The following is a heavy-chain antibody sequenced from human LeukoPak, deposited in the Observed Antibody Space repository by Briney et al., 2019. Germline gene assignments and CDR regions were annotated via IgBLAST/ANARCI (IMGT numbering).Heavy chain of an antibody. J-gene: IGHJ4*02. D-gene: IGHD3-10*01. V-gene: IGHV3-21*01. Sequence: GGSLRLSCAASGFTFSSYSMNWVRQAPGKGLEWVSSISSSSSYIYYADSVKGRFTISRDNAKNSLYLQMNSLRAEDTAVYYCAKDSWASGEFSEYYFEYWGQGTLVTVSS. CDR1: GFTFSSYS. CDR3: AKDSWASGEFSEYYFEY. CDR2: ISSSSSYI.